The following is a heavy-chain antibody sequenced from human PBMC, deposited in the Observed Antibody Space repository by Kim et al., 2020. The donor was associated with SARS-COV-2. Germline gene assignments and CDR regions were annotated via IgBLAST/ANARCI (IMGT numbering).Heavy chain of an antibody. Sequence: ASVKVSCKASGYTFTSYAMNWVRQAPGQGLEWMGWINTNTGNPTYAQGFTGRFVFSLDTSVSTAYLQISSLKAEDTAVYYCARGIAPVLRFLEWHPRENWFDPWGQGTLVTVSS. V-gene: IGHV7-4-1*02. CDR3: ARGIAPVLRFLEWHPRENWFDP. CDR2: INTNTGNP. D-gene: IGHD3-3*01. CDR1: GYTFTSYA. J-gene: IGHJ5*02.